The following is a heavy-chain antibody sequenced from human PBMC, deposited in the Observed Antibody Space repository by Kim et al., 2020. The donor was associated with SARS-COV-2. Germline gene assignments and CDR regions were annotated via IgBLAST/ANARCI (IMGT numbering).Heavy chain of an antibody. D-gene: IGHD2-8*02. CDR1: GLTFSSYV. Sequence: GGSLRLSCAASGLTFSSYVMTWVRQAPGKGLEWVSSISRSGDTTYYGDSVRGRATISRDNSRNTLSLQLNSLRAEDTAVYYCAVGSCSGGVCILPDYFD. V-gene: IGHV3-23*01. J-gene: IGHJ4*01. CDR2: ISRSGDTT. CDR3: AVGSCSGGVCILPDYFD.